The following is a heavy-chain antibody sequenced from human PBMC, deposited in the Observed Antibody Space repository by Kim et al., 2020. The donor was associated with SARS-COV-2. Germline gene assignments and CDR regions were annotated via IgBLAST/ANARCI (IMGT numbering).Heavy chain of an antibody. CDR1: GGSFSGYY. CDR3: ARGGSVWIQLWLRNSYYMDV. D-gene: IGHD5-18*01. CDR2: INHSGST. Sequence: SETLSLTCAVYGGSFSGYYWSWIRQPPGKGLEWIGEINHSGSTNYNPSLKSRVTISVDTSKNQFSLKLSSVTAADTAVYYCARGGSVWIQLWLRNSYYMDVWGKGTTVTVSS. V-gene: IGHV4-34*01. J-gene: IGHJ6*03.